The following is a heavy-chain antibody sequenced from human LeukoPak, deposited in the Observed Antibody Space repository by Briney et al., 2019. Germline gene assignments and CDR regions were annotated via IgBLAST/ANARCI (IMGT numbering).Heavy chain of an antibody. CDR2: MNPNSGNT. D-gene: IGHD2-2*02. CDR3: ARYCSSTSCYMGDDAFDI. Sequence: GASVKVSCKASGYTFTSYDINWVRQATGQGLEWMGWMNPNSGNTGYAQKFQGRVTITRNTSISTAYMELSSLRSEDTAVYYCARYCSSTSCYMGDDAFDIWGQRTMVTVSS. J-gene: IGHJ3*02. CDR1: GYTFTSYD. V-gene: IGHV1-8*03.